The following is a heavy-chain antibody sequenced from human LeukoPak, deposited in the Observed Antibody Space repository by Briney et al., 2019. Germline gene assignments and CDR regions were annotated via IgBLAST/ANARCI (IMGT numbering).Heavy chain of an antibody. D-gene: IGHD1-26*01. J-gene: IGHJ3*02. CDR3: GKNRYSGSLSPFDI. CDR2: ISGGGGNT. V-gene: IGHV3-23*01. CDR1: KSAFSSYA. Sequence: GGSLRLSCAASKSAFSSYAMSWVRQAPGKGLEWVSAISGGGGNTYYADSVKGRFTISRDNSKNTLYLQMNSLRAEDTAVYYCGKNRYSGSLSPFDIWGQGTMVTVSS.